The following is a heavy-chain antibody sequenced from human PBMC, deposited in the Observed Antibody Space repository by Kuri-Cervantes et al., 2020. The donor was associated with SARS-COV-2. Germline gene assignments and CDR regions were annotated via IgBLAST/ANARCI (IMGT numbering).Heavy chain of an antibody. CDR1: GFTFSSYA. J-gene: IGHJ4*02. Sequence: GESLKISCAASGFTFSSYAMSWVRQAPGKGLEWVSAISGSGGSTYYADSVKGRFTLSRDNAKNMLFLQMNSLRAEDTAVYYCVRDGDHWNFDYWGRGTLVTVSS. V-gene: IGHV3-23*01. D-gene: IGHD1-1*01. CDR3: VRDGDHWNFDY. CDR2: ISGSGGST.